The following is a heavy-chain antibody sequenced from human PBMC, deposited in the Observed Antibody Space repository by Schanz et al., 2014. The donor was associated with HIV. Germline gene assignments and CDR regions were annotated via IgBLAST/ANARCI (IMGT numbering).Heavy chain of an antibody. D-gene: IGHD5-18*01. CDR2: IKADGSEK. CDR3: ATSIYTYGKGNFDY. CDR1: GFNFNTYW. J-gene: IGHJ4*02. V-gene: IGHV3-7*01. Sequence: EVHLVESGGGLVQPGGSLRLSCAASGFNFNTYWMTWVRQTPGKGMEGVANIKADGSEKFYVDSVKGRCTSSRDNAKNSLYLQMSNLRADDTAVYHCATSIYTYGKGNFDYWGQGSLVSVSS.